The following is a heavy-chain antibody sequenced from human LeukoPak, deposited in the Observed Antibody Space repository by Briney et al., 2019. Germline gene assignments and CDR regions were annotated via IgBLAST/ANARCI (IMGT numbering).Heavy chain of an antibody. Sequence: EASVKVSCKASDYTFISYGISWVRQAPGQGLEWMGWISAYNGNTNYAQKLQDRVTMTTDTSTSTAYMELRSLRSDDTAVYYCARDDSGYYVAYFDYWGQGTLVTVSS. CDR3: ARDDSGYYVAYFDY. D-gene: IGHD5-12*01. J-gene: IGHJ4*02. V-gene: IGHV1-18*01. CDR2: ISAYNGNT. CDR1: DYTFISYG.